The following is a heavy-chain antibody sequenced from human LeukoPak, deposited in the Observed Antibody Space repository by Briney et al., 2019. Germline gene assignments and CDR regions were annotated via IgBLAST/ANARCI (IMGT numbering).Heavy chain of an antibody. J-gene: IGHJ6*02. D-gene: IGHD3-10*01. CDR2: IWYDGSNK. V-gene: IGHV3-33*01. CDR3: ARALWSGPVYYGMDV. CDR1: GFTFSSYG. Sequence: GGSLRLSCAASGFTFSSYGMHWVRQAPGKGLEWVAVIWYDGSNKYYADSVKGRFTISRDNSKNTLYLQMNSLRAEDTAVYYCARALWSGPVYYGMDVWGQGTTVTVSS.